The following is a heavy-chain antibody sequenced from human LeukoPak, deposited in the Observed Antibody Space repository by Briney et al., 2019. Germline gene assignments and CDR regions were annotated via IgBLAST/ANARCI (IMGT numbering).Heavy chain of an antibody. CDR2: INSDGSST. Sequence: GGSLRLSRAASGFTFSSYWMHWVRQAPGKGLVWVSRINSDGSSTSYADSVKGRFTISRDNAKNTLYLRMNSLRAEDTAVHYCARAEYSYVDYWGQGTLVTVSS. D-gene: IGHD5-18*01. V-gene: IGHV3-74*01. CDR3: ARAEYSYVDY. CDR1: GFTFSSYW. J-gene: IGHJ4*02.